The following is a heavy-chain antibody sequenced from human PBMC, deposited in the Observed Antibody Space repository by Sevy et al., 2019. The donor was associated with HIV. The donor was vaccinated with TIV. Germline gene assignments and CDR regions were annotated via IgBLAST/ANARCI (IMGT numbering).Heavy chain of an antibody. CDR3: AREASPNRGYSYGTTLNYYYYGMDV. CDR2: INPNSGGT. V-gene: IGHV1-2*02. Sequence: ASVKVSCKASGYTFTGYYMHWVRQAPGQGLEWMGWINPNSGGTNYAQKFQGRVTMTRDTSISTAYMELSRLRSDDTAVYYCAREASPNRGYSYGTTLNYYYYGMDVWGQGTTVTVSS. CDR1: GYTFTGYY. J-gene: IGHJ6*02. D-gene: IGHD5-18*01.